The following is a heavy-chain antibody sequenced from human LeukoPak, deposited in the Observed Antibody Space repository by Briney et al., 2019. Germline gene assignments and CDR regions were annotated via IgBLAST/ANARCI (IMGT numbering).Heavy chain of an antibody. CDR2: INPNSGGT. CDR1: GYTFTGYY. J-gene: IGHJ1*01. Sequence: GASVKVSCKASGYTFTGYYMHWVRQAPGQGLEWMGWINPNSGGTNYAQKFQGRVTMTRDTSISTAYMELSRLRSDDTAVYYCARAAKVVPAAMKYFQHWGQGTLVTVSS. V-gene: IGHV1-2*02. CDR3: ARAAKVVPAAMKYFQH. D-gene: IGHD2-2*01.